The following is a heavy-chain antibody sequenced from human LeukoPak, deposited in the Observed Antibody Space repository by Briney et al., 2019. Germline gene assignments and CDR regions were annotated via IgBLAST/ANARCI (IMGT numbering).Heavy chain of an antibody. J-gene: IGHJ3*01. CDR2: IYYTGST. Sequence: SSETLSLTCTVSGDSISGSSFCWGWIRQSPGKGLEWIGSIYYTGSTYYSPSLESRVTISVDTSKNQFSLKLTSVTAADTAVYYYARPRQHYSGGACDVWGQGTMVTVSS. D-gene: IGHD2-15*01. CDR1: GDSISGSSFC. V-gene: IGHV4-39*01. CDR3: ARPRQHYSGGACDV.